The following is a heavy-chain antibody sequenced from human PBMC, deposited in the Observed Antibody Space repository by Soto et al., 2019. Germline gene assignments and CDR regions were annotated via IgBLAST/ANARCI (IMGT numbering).Heavy chain of an antibody. CDR2: IIPILGIA. CDR1: GGTFISYT. V-gene: IGHV1-69*02. J-gene: IGHJ4*02. CDR3: AMEYCSSTSCYRDY. D-gene: IGHD2-2*02. Sequence: QVQLVQSGAEVKKPGSSVKVSCKASGGTFISYTISWVRQAPGQGLEWMGRIIPILGIANYAQKFQGRVTITADKSTSTAYMELSSLSSEATAVYYCAMEYCSSTSCYRDYWGQGTLVTVSS.